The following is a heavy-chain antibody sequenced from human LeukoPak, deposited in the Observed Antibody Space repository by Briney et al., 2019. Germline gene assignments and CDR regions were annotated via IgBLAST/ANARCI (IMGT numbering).Heavy chain of an antibody. D-gene: IGHD4-23*01. CDR2: IRSDGSSD. V-gene: IGHV3-30*02. CDR1: GLIFSASG. J-gene: IGHJ4*02. Sequence: GGSLRLSCVASGLIFSASGMHWVRQAPGKGLEWVAFIRSDGSSDSYADSVKGRFTISRDNSKNTLYVQMNSLRAEDTAVYYCARDKGVTSFDDWGQGTLVTVSS. CDR3: ARDKGVTSFDD.